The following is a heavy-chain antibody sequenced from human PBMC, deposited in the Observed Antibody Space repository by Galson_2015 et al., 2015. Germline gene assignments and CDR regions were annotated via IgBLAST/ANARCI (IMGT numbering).Heavy chain of an antibody. J-gene: IGHJ4*02. CDR1: GFTFSSYE. Sequence: SLRLSCAASGFTFSSYEMNWVRQAPGKGLEWVSYISSSGSTIYYADSVKGRFTISRDNAKISLYLQMNSLRAEDTAVYYCARDPTPGLFDYWGQGTLVTVSS. CDR3: ARDPTPGLFDY. CDR2: ISSSGSTI. V-gene: IGHV3-48*03. D-gene: IGHD3-9*01.